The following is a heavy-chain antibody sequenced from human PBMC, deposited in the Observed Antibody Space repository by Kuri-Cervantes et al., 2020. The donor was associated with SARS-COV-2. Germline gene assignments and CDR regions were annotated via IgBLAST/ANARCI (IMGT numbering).Heavy chain of an antibody. CDR2: IYPGDSET. Sequence: GGSLRLSCKGSGYSFSIYWIGWVRQMPGKGLEWMGIIYPGDSETRYSPSFQGQVTISADKSISTAYLQWSSLKASDTAMYYCARLAYTIFGVVIIPIYFDYWGQGTLVTVSS. CDR1: GYSFSIYW. CDR3: ARLAYTIFGVVIIPIYFDY. D-gene: IGHD3-3*01. V-gene: IGHV5-51*01. J-gene: IGHJ4*02.